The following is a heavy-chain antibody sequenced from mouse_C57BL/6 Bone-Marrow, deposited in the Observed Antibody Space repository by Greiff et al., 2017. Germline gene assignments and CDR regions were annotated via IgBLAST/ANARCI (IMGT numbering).Heavy chain of an antibody. V-gene: IGHV1-81*01. D-gene: IGHD1-1*01. CDR2: IYPRSGNT. J-gene: IGHJ1*03. Sequence: VQLQQSGAELARPGASVTLSCKASGYTFTSYGISWVKQRTGQGLEWIGEIYPRSGNTYYTEKFKGKATLTAYKSSSTAYMELRSLTSEDSACYFCARWITTVVAPSFDVWGTGTTVTVSS. CDR1: GYTFTSYG. CDR3: ARWITTVVAPSFDV.